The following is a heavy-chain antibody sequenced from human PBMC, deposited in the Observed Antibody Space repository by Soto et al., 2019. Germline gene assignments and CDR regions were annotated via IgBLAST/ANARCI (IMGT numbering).Heavy chain of an antibody. J-gene: IGHJ4*02. CDR3: AKPTGGWYTPFDY. Sequence: QVQLVESGGGVVQPGRSLRLSCAASGFTFSSYGMHWVRQAPGKGLEWVAVISYDGSSRYYADSVKGRFTISRDNSKNTLYLQMHSLRAEDTAVYYGAKPTGGWYTPFDYWGQGTLVTVSS. V-gene: IGHV3-30*18. CDR2: ISYDGSSR. CDR1: GFTFSSYG. D-gene: IGHD6-19*01.